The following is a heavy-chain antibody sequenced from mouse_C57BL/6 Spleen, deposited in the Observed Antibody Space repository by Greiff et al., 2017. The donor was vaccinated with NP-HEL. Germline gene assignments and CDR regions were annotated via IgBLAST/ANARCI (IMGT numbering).Heavy chain of an antibody. D-gene: IGHD2-2*01. CDR2: ISYDGSN. J-gene: IGHJ3*01. Sequence: DVQLQESGPGLVKPSQSLSLTCSVTGYSITSGYYWNWIRQFPGNKLEWMGYISYDGSNNYNPSLKNRISITRDTSKNQFFLKLNSVTTEDTATYYCARESSYGYDVSYWGQGTLVTVSA. CDR1: GYSITSGYY. V-gene: IGHV3-6*01. CDR3: ARESSYGYDVSY.